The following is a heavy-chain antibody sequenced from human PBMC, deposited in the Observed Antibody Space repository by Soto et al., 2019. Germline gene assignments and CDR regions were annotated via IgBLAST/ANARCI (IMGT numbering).Heavy chain of an antibody. J-gene: IGHJ3*02. CDR3: ARQDYYGSGSYGGYLVAFDI. Sequence: SETLSLTCTVSGGSISSSSYYWGWIRQPPGKGLEWIGSIYYSGSTYYNPSLKSRVTISVDTSKNQFSLKLSSVTAADTAVYYCARQDYYGSGSYGGYLVAFDIWGQGTMVTVSS. D-gene: IGHD3-10*01. CDR1: GGSISSSSYY. V-gene: IGHV4-39*01. CDR2: IYYSGST.